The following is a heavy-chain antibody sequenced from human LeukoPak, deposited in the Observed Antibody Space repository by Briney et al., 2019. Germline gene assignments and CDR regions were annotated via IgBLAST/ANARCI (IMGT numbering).Heavy chain of an antibody. Sequence: AAVKVSCKASGYTFTSYGISWVRQAPGQGLEWMGRISAYNGNTNYAQKLQGRVTMTTDRSTSTAYMELRSLRSDDTAVYYCARDSHGEWFGGEKPWDAFDIWGQGTMVTVSS. J-gene: IGHJ3*02. CDR1: GYTFTSYG. D-gene: IGHD3-10*01. V-gene: IGHV1-18*01. CDR3: ARDSHGEWFGGEKPWDAFDI. CDR2: ISAYNGNT.